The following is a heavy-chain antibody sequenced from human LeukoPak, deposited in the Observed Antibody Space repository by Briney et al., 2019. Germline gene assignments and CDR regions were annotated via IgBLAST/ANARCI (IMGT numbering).Heavy chain of an antibody. CDR1: GGSISSYH. V-gene: IGHV4-59*01. J-gene: IGHJ4*02. CDR2: IYYSGST. CDR3: ARDPRLDY. Sequence: SETLSLTCTVSGGSISSYHWSWTRHPPGKGREWIRYIYYSGSTNHNPSLKNRLNIPIETSKNQFSLNLNSVTAADTAVYYYARDPRLDYWGQGTLVTVSS.